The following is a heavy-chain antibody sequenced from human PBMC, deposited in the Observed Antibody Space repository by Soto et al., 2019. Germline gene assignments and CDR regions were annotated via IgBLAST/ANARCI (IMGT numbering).Heavy chain of an antibody. CDR3: ARDLAYSTAGYFYL. CDR1: GFTFSSYS. CDR2: ISSSSSTI. V-gene: IGHV3-48*01. Sequence: EVQLVESGGGLVQPGGSLRLSCAASGFTFSSYSMNWVRQAPGKGLEWVSYISSSSSTIYYADSVKGRFTISRDNAKNSLYLQMNSLRAEDTAVYYCARDLAYSTAGYFYLWGRGTLVTVSS. D-gene: IGHD6-13*01. J-gene: IGHJ2*01.